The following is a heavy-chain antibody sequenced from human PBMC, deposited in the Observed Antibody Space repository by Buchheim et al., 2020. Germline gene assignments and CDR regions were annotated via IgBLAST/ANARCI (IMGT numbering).Heavy chain of an antibody. V-gene: IGHV3-30*18. Sequence: QVQLVESGGGVVQPGRSLRLSCAASGFSFSNYGMHWVRQAPGKGLEWVAVISYDGSNKYYADSVKGRFTISRDNSKNTLYLQMNSLRAEDTSVYYCAEDQLSMVRGLPTCIDYWGQGTL. CDR3: AEDQLSMVRGLPTCIDY. J-gene: IGHJ4*02. D-gene: IGHD3-10*01. CDR1: GFSFSNYG. CDR2: ISYDGSNK.